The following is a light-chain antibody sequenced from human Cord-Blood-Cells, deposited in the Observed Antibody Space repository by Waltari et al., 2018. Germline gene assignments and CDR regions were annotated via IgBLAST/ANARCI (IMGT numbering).Light chain of an antibody. J-gene: IGKJ2*03. CDR2: GAS. Sequence: EIVLTQSPGTLSLSPGERATLSRRASQSVSRSYLAWYQQRPGQAPRLLIYGASSRATGIPDRFSGSGSGTDFTLTISRLEPEDFAVYDCQQYGSSPLYSFGQGTKLEIK. CDR1: QSVSRSY. V-gene: IGKV3-20*01. CDR3: QQYGSSPLYS.